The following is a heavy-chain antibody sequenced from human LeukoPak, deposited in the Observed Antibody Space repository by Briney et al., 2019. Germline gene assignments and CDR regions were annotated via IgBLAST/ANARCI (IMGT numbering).Heavy chain of an antibody. J-gene: IGHJ3*02. CDR2: INHSGST. CDR3: ARLGYYYGSGSYYGAFDI. D-gene: IGHD3-10*01. Sequence: PSETLSLTCAVYGGSFSGYYWSWIRQPPGKGREWIGEINHSGSTNYNPSLKSRVTISVDTSKNQFSLKLSSVTAADTAVYYCARLGYYYGSGSYYGAFDIWGQGTMVTVSS. V-gene: IGHV4-34*01. CDR1: GGSFSGYY.